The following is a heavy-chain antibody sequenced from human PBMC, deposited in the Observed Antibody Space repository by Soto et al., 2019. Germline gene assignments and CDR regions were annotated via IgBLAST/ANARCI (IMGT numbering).Heavy chain of an antibody. V-gene: IGHV3-20*01. D-gene: IGHD5-12*01. CDR2: SNWKGDTT. CDR3: ARGYSGSGWGWYFDL. Sequence: EVQVEESGGGVVRPGGSLRLSCAASGFTFHDYGMNWVRQVPGKGLEWVSGSNWKGDTTGYADSVKGRFTISRDNAKNSLYLQMNSLRAEDTALYHCARGYSGSGWGWYFDLWCRGTLVTVSS. CDR1: GFTFHDYG. J-gene: IGHJ2*01.